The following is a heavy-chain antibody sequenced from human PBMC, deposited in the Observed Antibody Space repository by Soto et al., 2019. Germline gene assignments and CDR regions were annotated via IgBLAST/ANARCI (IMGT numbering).Heavy chain of an antibody. Sequence: QVQLVQSGAEVKKPESSVKVSCKAPGGTFSTYAISWVRQAPGQGLEWMGGIIPMFGTANYGQRFQDRVTITADESTNTVYMEVSSLRSEDTAVYFCASGIRLWLRRINNGYSGWGQGTLVTVSS. CDR1: GGTFSTYA. CDR2: IIPMFGTA. V-gene: IGHV1-69*12. J-gene: IGHJ4*02. CDR3: ASGIRLWLRRINNGYSG. D-gene: IGHD5-12*01.